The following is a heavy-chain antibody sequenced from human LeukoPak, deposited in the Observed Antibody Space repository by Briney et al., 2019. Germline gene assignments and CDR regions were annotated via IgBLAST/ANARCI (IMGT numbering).Heavy chain of an antibody. CDR3: ARELKGSGFDP. D-gene: IGHD6-19*01. J-gene: IGHJ5*02. Sequence: PGGSLRLSCAASGXTLSSYEMNWVRQAPGKGLESVAYINNYSSRMDYADSVKGRFTISRDNARNSVALQMSSLTVEDTAVYYCARELKGSGFDPWGQGTLVTVSS. CDR2: INNYSSRM. V-gene: IGHV3-48*03. CDR1: GXTLSSYE.